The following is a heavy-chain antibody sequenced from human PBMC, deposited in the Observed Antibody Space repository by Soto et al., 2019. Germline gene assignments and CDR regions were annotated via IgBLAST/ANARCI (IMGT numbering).Heavy chain of an antibody. CDR2: INPSGGST. D-gene: IGHD3-22*01. CDR3: ARVRRSSGYYYGY. V-gene: IGHV1-46*01. Sequence: ASVKVSCKASGGTFSSYAISWVRQAPGQGLEWMGIINPSGGSTSYAQKFQDRVTMTRDTSTSTVYMELSSLRSEDTAVYYCARVRRSSGYYYGYWGQGTPVTVSS. CDR1: GGTFSSYA. J-gene: IGHJ4*02.